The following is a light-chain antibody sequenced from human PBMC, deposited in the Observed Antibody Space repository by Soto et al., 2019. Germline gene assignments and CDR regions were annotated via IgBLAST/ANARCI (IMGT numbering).Light chain of an antibody. CDR2: DVR. CDR1: SSDVGDYNY. CDR3: SSYTRSGTLGVV. Sequence: ALTQPASVSGSPGQSVTISCTGTSSDVGDYNYVSWYQHHPGKAPKLMIYDVRNRPSGVSNRFSGSKSGNTASLTISGLQADDEADYYCSSYTRSGTLGVVFGGGTQLTVL. V-gene: IGLV2-14*03. J-gene: IGLJ2*01.